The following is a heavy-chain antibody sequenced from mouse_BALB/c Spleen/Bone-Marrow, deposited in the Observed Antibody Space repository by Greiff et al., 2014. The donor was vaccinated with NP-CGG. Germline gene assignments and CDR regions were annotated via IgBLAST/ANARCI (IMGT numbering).Heavy chain of an antibody. V-gene: IGHV1S41*01. D-gene: IGHD1-1*01. Sequence: DLVKPGASVKLSCKASGYTRKREGRKGRKKRKGKGMEGKGRRRPGSGTTYYNEMFKGKATLTVDTSSTTAYIQLSSLASEDSAGYFCARGSYYYGSSSPWFAYWGQGTLVTVSA. CDR1: GYTRKREG. CDR2: RRPGSGTT. CDR3: ARGSYYYGSSSPWFAY. J-gene: IGHJ3*01.